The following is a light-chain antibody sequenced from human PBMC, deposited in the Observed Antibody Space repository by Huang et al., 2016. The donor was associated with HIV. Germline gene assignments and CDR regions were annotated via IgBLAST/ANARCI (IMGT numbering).Light chain of an antibody. J-gene: IGKJ4*01. Sequence: IQLTQSPSSLSASVGDRVTITCRASQTITNYLAWYQQKPGKAPKLLIYAASTLQSGVPSRFSGSGYGTDFTLTISNLGPEDFGSYYCQQLNSYPLTFGGGTKVEIK. CDR1: QTITNY. CDR3: QQLNSYPLT. CDR2: AAS. V-gene: IGKV1-9*01.